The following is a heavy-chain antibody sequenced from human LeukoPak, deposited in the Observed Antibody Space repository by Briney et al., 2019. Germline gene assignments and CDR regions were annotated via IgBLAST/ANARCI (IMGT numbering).Heavy chain of an antibody. CDR1: GFAVSSNY. D-gene: IGHD2-15*01. CDR2: IYSGGST. Sequence: GGSLRLSCAASGFAVSSNYMSWVRQAPGKGLEWVSVIYSGGSTYYADSVKGRFTISRDNSKNTLYLQMNSLRAEDTAVYYCARVQVVAGYYFDYWGQGTLVTVSS. V-gene: IGHV3-53*01. J-gene: IGHJ4*02. CDR3: ARVQVVAGYYFDY.